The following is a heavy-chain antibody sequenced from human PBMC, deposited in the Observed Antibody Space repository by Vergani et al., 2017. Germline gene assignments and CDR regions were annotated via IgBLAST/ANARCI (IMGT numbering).Heavy chain of an antibody. Sequence: LVQSGPEVKEPGASVKFSCLVSGYTFTDFFLAWLRRVPGVRPEWMGWINPTGSGRYAEQFEGRVTMTTDTSIKTVFLEMTGLRSDDTAVYYCVRSRSFYFDNWGQGTLITVSS. CDR2: INPTGSG. V-gene: IGHV1-2*02. J-gene: IGHJ4*02. CDR1: GYTFTDFF. CDR3: VRSRSFYFDN.